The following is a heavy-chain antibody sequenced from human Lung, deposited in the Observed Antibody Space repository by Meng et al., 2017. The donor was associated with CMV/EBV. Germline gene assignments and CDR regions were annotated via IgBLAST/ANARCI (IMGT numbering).Heavy chain of an antibody. D-gene: IGHD2-15*01. J-gene: IGHJ3*02. V-gene: IGHV3-30*02. CDR1: CFSFTNYG. CDR2: IRYDGNYK. CDR3: ANPGEGDCSISSCQDAFDM. Sequence: GGSXRLSXXXSCFSFTNYGMHWVRQAPGKGPEWVAFIRYDGNYKYYTDSAKGRFTISRDNSKNTLYLKTISLRPEDTALYYCANPGEGDCSISSCQDAFDMXGQGXMVTVSS.